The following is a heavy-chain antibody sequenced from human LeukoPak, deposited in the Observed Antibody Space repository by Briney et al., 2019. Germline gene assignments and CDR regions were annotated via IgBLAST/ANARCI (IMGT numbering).Heavy chain of an antibody. CDR2: IYSGGST. Sequence: GGSLRLSCAASGFTVSSNYMSWVRQAPGKGLEWVSVIYSGGSTYYADSVKGRFTTSRDNSKNTLYLQMNSLRAEDTAVYYCARESPAVAWHPLDYWGQGTLVTVSS. CDR1: GFTVSSNY. D-gene: IGHD6-19*01. CDR3: ARESPAVAWHPLDY. V-gene: IGHV3-53*01. J-gene: IGHJ4*02.